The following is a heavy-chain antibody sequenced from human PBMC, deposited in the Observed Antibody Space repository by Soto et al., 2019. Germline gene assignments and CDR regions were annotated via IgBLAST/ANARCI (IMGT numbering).Heavy chain of an antibody. Sequence: EVQLLESGGGLVQPGGSLRLSCAASGFTFSSYAMSWVRQAPGKGLEWVSAISGSGGSTYYADSVKGRFTISRDNSKNTLYLQMYSLTAEDSAVYYCAICKALVTAVAPVDYWGQGTLVTVSS. CDR3: AICKALVTAVAPVDY. D-gene: IGHD6-19*01. CDR2: ISGSGGST. CDR1: GFTFSSYA. V-gene: IGHV3-23*01. J-gene: IGHJ4*02.